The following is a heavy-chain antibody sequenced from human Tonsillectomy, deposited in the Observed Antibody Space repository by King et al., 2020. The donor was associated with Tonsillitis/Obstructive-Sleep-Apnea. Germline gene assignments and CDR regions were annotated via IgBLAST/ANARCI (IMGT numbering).Heavy chain of an antibody. V-gene: IGHV4-34*01. CDR3: ARGRDIVVVPAAIYNWFDP. Sequence: VQLQQWGAGLLKPSETLSLPCAVYGGSFSGYYWSWIRQPPGKGLEWIGEINHSGSTNYNPSLKSRVTISVDTSKNQFSLKLSSVTAADTAVYYCARGRDIVVVPAAIYNWFDPWGQGTLVTVSS. CDR2: INHSGST. J-gene: IGHJ5*02. CDR1: GGSFSGYY. D-gene: IGHD2-2*01.